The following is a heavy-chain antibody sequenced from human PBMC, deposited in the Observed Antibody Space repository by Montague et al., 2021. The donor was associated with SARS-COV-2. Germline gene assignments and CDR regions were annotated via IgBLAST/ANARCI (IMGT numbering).Heavy chain of an antibody. V-gene: IGHV2-5*02. D-gene: IGHD3-10*01. CDR2: IYWDDDG. J-gene: IGHJ5*02. CDR1: GFSLSTDGMG. CDR3: ARTWAYGSGSYGVDP. Sequence: PALVKPTQTLTLTCIFSGFSLSTDGMGVGWIRQPPGRALEWLALIYWDDDGRYSPSLRSRLTITKDTSKNQVVLTMTNMDPVDTATHYCARTWAYGSGSYGVDPWGQGTLVTVSS.